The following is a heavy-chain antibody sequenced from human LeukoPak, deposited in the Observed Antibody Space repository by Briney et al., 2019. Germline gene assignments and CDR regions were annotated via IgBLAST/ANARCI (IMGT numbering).Heavy chain of an antibody. V-gene: IGHV1-2*02. CDR2: INPNSGGT. D-gene: IGHD3-3*01. CDR3: ARARLRFLEWLYV. Sequence: ASVKVSCKASGYTFTGYYMHWVRQAPGQGLEWMGWINPNSGGTNYAQKFQGRVTMTRDTSISTACMELSRLRSDDTAVYYCARARLRFLEWLYVWGQGTTVTVSS. CDR1: GYTFTGYY. J-gene: IGHJ6*02.